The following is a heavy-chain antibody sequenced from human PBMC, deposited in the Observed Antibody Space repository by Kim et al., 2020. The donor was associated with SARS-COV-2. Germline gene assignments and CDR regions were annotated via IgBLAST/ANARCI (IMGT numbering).Heavy chain of an antibody. Sequence: ASVKVSCKASGYTLTSYAMHWVRQAPGQRLEWMGWINAGNGNTKYSQKFQGRVTITRDTSASTAYMELSSLRSEDTAVYYCARTTPPGYCSGGSCYSQADWFDPWGQGTLVTVSS. V-gene: IGHV1-3*01. D-gene: IGHD2-15*01. J-gene: IGHJ5*02. CDR3: ARTTPPGYCSGGSCYSQADWFDP. CDR2: INAGNGNT. CDR1: GYTLTSYA.